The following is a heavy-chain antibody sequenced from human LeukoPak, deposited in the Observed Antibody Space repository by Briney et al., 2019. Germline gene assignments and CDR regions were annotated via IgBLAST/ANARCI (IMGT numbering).Heavy chain of an antibody. CDR3: AKDLYSGTQGFDY. CDR1: GFTFRNYG. D-gene: IGHD1-26*01. Sequence: GGSLRLSCAASGFTFRNYGMHWVRQAPGKGLEWVAVISYDGSNKYYADSVKGRFTISRGNSKNTLYLQMNSLRAEDTAVYYCAKDLYSGTQGFDYWGQGTLVTVSS. CDR2: ISYDGSNK. J-gene: IGHJ4*02. V-gene: IGHV3-30*18.